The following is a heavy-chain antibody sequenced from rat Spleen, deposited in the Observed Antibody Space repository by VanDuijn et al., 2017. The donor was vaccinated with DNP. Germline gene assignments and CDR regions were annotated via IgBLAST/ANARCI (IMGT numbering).Heavy chain of an antibody. CDR2: INKDSSTI. V-gene: IGHV4-2*01. D-gene: IGHD1-11*01. CDR1: GFNFNDHW. Sequence: EVKLVESGGGLVQPGRSLKLSCAASGFNFNDHWMGWVRQAPGKGLEWIGRINKDSSTINYITSLKDKFTISRDNAQNTLYLQMNKLGAEDTGIYYCAKGPNFGGWSDYFDYWGQGVMVTVSS. CDR3: AKGPNFGGWSDYFDY. J-gene: IGHJ2*01.